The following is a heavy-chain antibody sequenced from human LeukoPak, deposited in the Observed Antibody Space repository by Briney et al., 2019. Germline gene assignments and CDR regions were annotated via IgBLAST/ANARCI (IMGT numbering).Heavy chain of an antibody. CDR1: GFTFSGFY. CDR3: ARDGNWGSDY. J-gene: IGHJ4*02. D-gene: IGHD7-27*01. Sequence: GGSLRLSCAASGFTFSGFYMSWVRQAPGKGLEWVSYISSISSDTSYADSVKGRFTVSRDNAKNSLYLQMNSLRAEDTAVDYWARDGNWGSDYWGQGTLVTVCS. V-gene: IGHV3-11*05. CDR2: ISSISSDT.